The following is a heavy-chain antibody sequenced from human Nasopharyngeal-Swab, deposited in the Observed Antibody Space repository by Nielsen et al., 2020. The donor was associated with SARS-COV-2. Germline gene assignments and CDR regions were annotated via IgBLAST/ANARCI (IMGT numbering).Heavy chain of an antibody. CDR2: IYYTGST. Sequence: SETLSLTCTVSGDSINRYYWSWFRQPPGKGLEWIGYIYYTGSTNYNPSLRSRVTISIDTSKKHFSLELTSLTAADTAVYYCARMVYADYWGQGILVTVSS. CDR1: GDSINRYY. J-gene: IGHJ4*02. CDR3: ARMVYADY. D-gene: IGHD2-8*01. V-gene: IGHV4-59*01.